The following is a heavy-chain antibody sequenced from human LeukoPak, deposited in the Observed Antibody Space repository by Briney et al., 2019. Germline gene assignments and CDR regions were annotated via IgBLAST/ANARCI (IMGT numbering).Heavy chain of an antibody. D-gene: IGHD6-6*01. V-gene: IGHV1-69*06. CDR3: ARGEYSSSGFDP. Sequence: ASVKVSCKASRYTFTDYYMHWVRQAPGQGLEWMGGIIPIFGTANYAQKFQGRVTITADKSTSTAYMELSSLRSEDTAVYYCARGEYSSSGFDPWGQGTLVTVSS. J-gene: IGHJ5*02. CDR1: RYTFTDYY. CDR2: IIPIFGTA.